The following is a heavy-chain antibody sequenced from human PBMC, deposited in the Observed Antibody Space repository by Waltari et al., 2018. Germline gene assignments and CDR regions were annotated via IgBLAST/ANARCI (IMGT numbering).Heavy chain of an antibody. D-gene: IGHD4-17*01. CDR3: ARGARRTTVTTGWWYFDL. V-gene: IGHV3-74*01. CDR2: SNSDGSST. Sequence: EVQLVESGGGLVQPGGSLRLSCAASGFPYSLYWQHWVRQAPGKGLVWVSRSNSDGSSTSYADSVKGRFTISKDNAKNTVYLQMNSLRAEDTAIYYCARGARRTTVTTGWWYFDLWGRGTLVTVSS. CDR1: GFPYSLYW. J-gene: IGHJ2*01.